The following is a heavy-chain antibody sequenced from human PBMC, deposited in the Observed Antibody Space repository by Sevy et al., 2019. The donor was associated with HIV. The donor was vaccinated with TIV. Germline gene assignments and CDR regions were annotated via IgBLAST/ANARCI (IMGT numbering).Heavy chain of an antibody. V-gene: IGHV3-49*04. CDR1: GFTFGDYA. J-gene: IGHJ6*02. D-gene: IGHD2-15*01. CDR2: IRSKAYGGTT. Sequence: GGSLRLSCTASGFTFGDYAMSWVRQAPGKGLEWVGFIRSKAYGGTTEYAASVKVQFTISSDDSKGIAYLQMNSLKTEDTAVYYCTRAVGYCSGGSCYFDYYYGMDVWGQGTTVTVSS. CDR3: TRAVGYCSGGSCYFDYYYGMDV.